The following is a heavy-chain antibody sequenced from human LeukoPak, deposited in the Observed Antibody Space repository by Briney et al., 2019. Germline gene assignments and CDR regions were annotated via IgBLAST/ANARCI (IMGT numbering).Heavy chain of an antibody. J-gene: IGHJ4*02. CDR3: ARVSGSYYSDY. Sequence: SETLSLTCTVSGYSITSGFYWGWIRQSPGKGLEWIGSMYHRGTSYYNPSLKSRVTISVDTSKNQFSLKLESVTAADTALYYCARVSGSYYSDYWGRGALVTVSS. D-gene: IGHD1-26*01. CDR1: GYSITSGFY. V-gene: IGHV4-38-2*02. CDR2: MYHRGTS.